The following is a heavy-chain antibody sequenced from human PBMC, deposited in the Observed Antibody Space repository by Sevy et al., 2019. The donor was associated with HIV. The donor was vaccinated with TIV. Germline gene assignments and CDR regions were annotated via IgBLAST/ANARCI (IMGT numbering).Heavy chain of an antibody. CDR3: ASGFGEMGATHYLDY. CDR2: MWYDGTNK. D-gene: IGHD3-10*01. V-gene: IGHV3-33*08. J-gene: IGHJ4*02. Sequence: GGSLRLSCAASGFTFSSYGMHWVRQAPGKGLEWVAVMWYDGTNKYYADSVKGRFTISRDNSKNTLYLQMNSLRAEDTAVYYCASGFGEMGATHYLDYWGQGTLVTVSS. CDR1: GFTFSSYG.